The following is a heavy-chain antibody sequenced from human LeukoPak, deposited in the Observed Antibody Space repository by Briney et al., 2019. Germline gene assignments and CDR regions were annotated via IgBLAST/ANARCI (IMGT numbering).Heavy chain of an antibody. V-gene: IGHV3-30*19. CDR1: GFTFSSYG. CDR2: IWYDGSNK. J-gene: IGHJ4*02. CDR3: AREMWSTSLIDY. D-gene: IGHD2-21*01. Sequence: GRSLRLSCAASGFTFSSYGMHWVRQAPGKGLEWVAVIWYDGSNKYYADSVKGRFTISRDNSKNTLYLQMNSLRAEDTAVYYCAREMWSTSLIDYWGQGTLVTVSS.